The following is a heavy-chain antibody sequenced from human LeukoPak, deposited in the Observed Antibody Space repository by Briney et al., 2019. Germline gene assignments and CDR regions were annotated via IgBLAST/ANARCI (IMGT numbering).Heavy chain of an antibody. D-gene: IGHD1-26*01. CDR3: AKERATTTTFDY. J-gene: IGHJ4*02. CDR2: IKQDGSEK. Sequence: GGSLRLSCAASGFTFSSYAMSWVRQAPGRGLEWVANIKQDGSEKFYVDSVKGRFTISRDNAKNSLFLQMNSLRTEDTAVYYCAKERATTTTFDYWGQGTLITVSS. V-gene: IGHV3-7*05. CDR1: GFTFSSYA.